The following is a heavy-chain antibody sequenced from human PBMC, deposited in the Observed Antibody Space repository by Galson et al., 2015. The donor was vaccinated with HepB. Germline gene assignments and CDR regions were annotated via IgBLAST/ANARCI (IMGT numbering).Heavy chain of an antibody. D-gene: IGHD2/OR15-2a*01. J-gene: IGHJ4*02. CDR1: GFTFSSYS. V-gene: IGHV3-48*01. CDR2: ISSSSSTI. Sequence: SLRLSCAASGFTFSSYSMNWVRQAPGKGLEWVSYISSSSSTIYYADSVKGRFTISRDNAKNSLYLQMNSLRAEDTAVYYCARFGITCYHTYFDYWGQGTLVTVSS. CDR3: ARFGITCYHTYFDY.